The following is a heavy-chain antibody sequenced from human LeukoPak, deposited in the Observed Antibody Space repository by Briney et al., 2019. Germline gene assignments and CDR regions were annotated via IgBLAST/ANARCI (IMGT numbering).Heavy chain of an antibody. Sequence: GGSLRLSCAASGFTFSSYGMHWVRQAPGKGLEWVAFIRYDGSNKYYADSVKGRFTISRDNSKNTLYLQMNSLRAEDTAVYYCAKAITIFGVVIIRDYYMDVWGKGATVTVSS. V-gene: IGHV3-30*02. CDR3: AKAITIFGVVIIRDYYMDV. J-gene: IGHJ6*03. D-gene: IGHD3-3*01. CDR1: GFTFSSYG. CDR2: IRYDGSNK.